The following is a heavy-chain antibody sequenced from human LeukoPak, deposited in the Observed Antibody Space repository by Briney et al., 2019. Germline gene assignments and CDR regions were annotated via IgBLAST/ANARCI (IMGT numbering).Heavy chain of an antibody. CDR2: IWYDGSNK. CDR1: GFTFNGYT. D-gene: IGHD3-10*01. J-gene: IGHJ3*02. CDR3: ARDAFGARGIGGGLDI. V-gene: IGHV3-33*01. Sequence: QSRGSLRLSCVASGFTFNGYTMHWVRQVPGKGLEWVAIIWYDGSNKYYADSVKGRFTISRDNSKNTLFLQMNSLRAEDTAVYYCARDAFGARGIGGGLDIWGQGTMVIVSS.